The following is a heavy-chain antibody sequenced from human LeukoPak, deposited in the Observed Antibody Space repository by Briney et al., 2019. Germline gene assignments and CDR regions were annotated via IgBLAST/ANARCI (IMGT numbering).Heavy chain of an antibody. CDR1: GFTFSSYG. V-gene: IGHV3-21*01. Sequence: GGSLRLSCAASGFTFSSYGMSWLRQAPGKGLEWVSSITSSSRSIYYADSVKGRFTVSRDNAKNSLFLQMSSLRAEDTGVYYCARDRNTPIDYWGQGTLVTVSS. J-gene: IGHJ4*02. CDR2: ITSSSRSI. CDR3: ARDRNTPIDY. D-gene: IGHD5-18*01.